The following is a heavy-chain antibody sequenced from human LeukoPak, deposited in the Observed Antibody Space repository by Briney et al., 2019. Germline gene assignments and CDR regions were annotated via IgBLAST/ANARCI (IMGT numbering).Heavy chain of an antibody. D-gene: IGHD6-13*01. V-gene: IGHV4-61*02. CDR3: ARAFIAAAGPFDY. CDR1: GGSISSGSYY. Sequence: TLSLTCTVPGGSISSGSYYRGWTRQPAGKGLEWIGRIYTSGSTNYNPSLKSRVTISVDTSKNQFSLKLSSVTAADTAVYYCARAFIAAAGPFDYWGGGTLVTVFS. CDR2: IYTSGST. J-gene: IGHJ4*02.